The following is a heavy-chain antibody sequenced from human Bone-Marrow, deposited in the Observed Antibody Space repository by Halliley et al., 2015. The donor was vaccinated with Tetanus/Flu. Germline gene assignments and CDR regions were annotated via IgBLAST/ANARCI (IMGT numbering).Heavy chain of an antibody. CDR2: IYPADSDT. J-gene: IGHJ4*02. Sequence: EVQLVQSGAEAKKPGESVKISCKGFGYNLTTYWIGWVRQKPGKGLEWMGIIYPADSDTRYSPSFLGQVTISAAKSITTAYLQWSSLKASDTAIYYCATGYAGPTTHYFDYWGQGTLVTVSS. D-gene: IGHD1-26*01. V-gene: IGHV5-51*01. CDR1: GYNLTTYW. CDR3: ATGYAGPTTHYFDY.